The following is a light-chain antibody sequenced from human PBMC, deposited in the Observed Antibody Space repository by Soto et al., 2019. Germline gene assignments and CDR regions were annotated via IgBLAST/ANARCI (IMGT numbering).Light chain of an antibody. Sequence: QSALTQPASVSGSPGQSITISCTGTSSDVGGYNYVWWYQQHPGKAPKLMIYDVSNRPSGVSNRFSGSKSGNTASLTISGLQAEDEADYYCSSYTSSSTVVFGGGTKVTVL. CDR2: DVS. CDR1: SSDVGGYNY. J-gene: IGLJ2*01. V-gene: IGLV2-14*01. CDR3: SSYTSSSTVV.